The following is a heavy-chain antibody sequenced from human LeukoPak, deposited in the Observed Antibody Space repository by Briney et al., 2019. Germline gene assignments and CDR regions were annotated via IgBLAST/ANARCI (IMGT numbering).Heavy chain of an antibody. V-gene: IGHV4-4*07. CDR2: IYTSGST. D-gene: IGHD2-2*01. Sequence: PSETLSLTCTVSGGSISSYYWSWIRQPAGKGLEWIGRIYTSGSTNYNASLKSRVTMSVDTSKNQFSLKLSSVTAADTAVYYCARAKTSYCSSTSCYAVGDYYYYYYMDVWGKGTTVTVSS. J-gene: IGHJ6*03. CDR3: ARAKTSYCSSTSCYAVGDYYYYYYMDV. CDR1: GGSISSYY.